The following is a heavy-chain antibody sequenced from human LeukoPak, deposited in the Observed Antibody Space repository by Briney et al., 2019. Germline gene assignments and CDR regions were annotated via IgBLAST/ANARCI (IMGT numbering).Heavy chain of an antibody. CDR2: ISAYNGNT. J-gene: IGHJ3*02. CDR3: ARVWSSGWYKRDAFDI. V-gene: IGHV1-18*01. CDR1: GYTFTSYG. Sequence: ASVKVSCKGSGYTFTSYGISWVRQAPGQGLEWMGWISAYNGNTNYAQKLQGRVTMTTDTSTSTAYMELRSLRSDDTAVYYCARVWSSGWYKRDAFDIWGQGTMVTVSS. D-gene: IGHD6-19*01.